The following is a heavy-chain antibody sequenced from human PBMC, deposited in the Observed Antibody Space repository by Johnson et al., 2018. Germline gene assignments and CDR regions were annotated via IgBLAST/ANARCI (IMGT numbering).Heavy chain of an antibody. V-gene: IGHV4-4*07. D-gene: IGHD3-10*01. J-gene: IGHJ4*02. CDR2: IYSSGST. Sequence: QVQLQESGPGLVKTSETLSLTCTVSGGSISSNYWNWIRQPAGKELEWIGRIYSSGSTNYNPSLKSRVTMSLDTSKNYFSVRLSSVTAADTAIYYCAREARVRYYFYFWGQVILVTVSS. CDR3: AREARVRYYFYF. CDR1: GGSISSNY.